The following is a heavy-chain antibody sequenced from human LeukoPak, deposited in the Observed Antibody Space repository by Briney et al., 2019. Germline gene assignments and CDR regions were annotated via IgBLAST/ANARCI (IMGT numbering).Heavy chain of an antibody. CDR1: GFTFYSYG. CDR3: AKDPGAAAGGDY. D-gene: IGHD6-13*01. Sequence: GGSLRLSCAASGFTFYSYGMHWVRQAPGKGLAWVAFIRYDGSNKYYADSVKGRFTISRDNSKNTLYLQMNSLRAEDTAVYYCAKDPGAAAGGDYWGQGTLVTVSS. V-gene: IGHV3-30*02. CDR2: IRYDGSNK. J-gene: IGHJ4*02.